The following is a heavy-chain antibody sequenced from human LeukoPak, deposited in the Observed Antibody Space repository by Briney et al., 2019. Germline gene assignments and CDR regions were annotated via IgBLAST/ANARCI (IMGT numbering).Heavy chain of an antibody. V-gene: IGHV3-30*02. CDR2: IRYDGNNK. Sequence: GGTLRLSCTASGFIFSSYDMHWVRQAPGKGLEWVTFIRYDGNNKYYADSAKGRFTISRDNSKNTLYLQMNSLKTEDTAVYYCTKNGYNYGYYFDYWGQGTLVTVSS. CDR3: TKNGYNYGYYFDY. CDR1: GFIFSSYD. D-gene: IGHD5-18*01. J-gene: IGHJ4*02.